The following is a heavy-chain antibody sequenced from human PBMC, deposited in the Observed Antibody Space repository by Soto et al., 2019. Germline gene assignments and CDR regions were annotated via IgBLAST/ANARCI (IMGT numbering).Heavy chain of an antibody. J-gene: IGHJ3*02. D-gene: IGHD2-21*01. CDR2: ISGSGGST. V-gene: IGHV3-23*01. Sequence: EVQLLESGGGLVQPGGSLRLSCAASGFTFSSYAMSWVRQAPGKGLEWVSAISGSGGSTYYGDSVKGRFTISRDNSKNTLYLQMNSLRAEDTAVYYCAKSCGGDCYSGGGDAFDIWGQGTMVTVSS. CDR3: AKSCGGDCYSGGGDAFDI. CDR1: GFTFSSYA.